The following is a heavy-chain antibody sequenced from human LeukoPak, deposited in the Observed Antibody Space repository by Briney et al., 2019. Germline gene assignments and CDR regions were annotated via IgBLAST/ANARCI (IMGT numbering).Heavy chain of an antibody. CDR3: AKTGYSSSWFLGYYYYYYMDV. D-gene: IGHD6-13*01. CDR2: ISYDGSNK. V-gene: IGHV3-30*18. Sequence: GGSLRLSCAASGFTFSSYGMHWVRQAPGKGLEWVAVISYDGSNKYYADSVKGRFTISRDNSKNTLYLQMNSLRAEDTAVYYCAKTGYSSSWFLGYYYYYYMDVWGKGTTVTVSS. J-gene: IGHJ6*03. CDR1: GFTFSSYG.